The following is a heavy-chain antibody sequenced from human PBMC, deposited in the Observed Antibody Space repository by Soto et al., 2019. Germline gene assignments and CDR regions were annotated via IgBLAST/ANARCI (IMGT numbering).Heavy chain of an antibody. CDR2: IIPIFGTV. V-gene: IGHV1-69*01. CDR3: ARGVAHTYYYYGLYV. Sequence: QVQLVQSGAEVKKPGSSVKVSCKASGGTFSSYAISWVRQAPGQGIEWMGGIIPIFGTVNYAQRFQDRVTFIADECTSTAYMDLSSLRSADTDVYYCARGVAHTYYYYGLYVWGQGTTVTVSS. J-gene: IGHJ6*02. D-gene: IGHD3-3*01. CDR1: GGTFSSYA.